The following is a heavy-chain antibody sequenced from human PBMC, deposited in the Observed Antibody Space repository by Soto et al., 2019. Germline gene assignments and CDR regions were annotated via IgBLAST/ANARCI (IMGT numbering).Heavy chain of an antibody. Sequence: EVQLVESGGGLVKPGGSLRLSCAASRFTFSNAWMSWVRQAPGKGLEWVGRIKSKTDGGTTDYAAPVKGRFTISRDDSKNTLYLQMNSLKTEDTAVYYCTTANYYDYVWGSYRPDYWGQGTLVTVSS. V-gene: IGHV3-15*01. J-gene: IGHJ4*02. CDR3: TTANYYDYVWGSYRPDY. D-gene: IGHD3-16*02. CDR1: RFTFSNAW. CDR2: IKSKTDGGTT.